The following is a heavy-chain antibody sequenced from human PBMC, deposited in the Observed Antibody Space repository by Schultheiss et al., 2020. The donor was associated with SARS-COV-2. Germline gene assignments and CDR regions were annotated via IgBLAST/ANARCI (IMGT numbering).Heavy chain of an antibody. D-gene: IGHD2-2*02. V-gene: IGHV3-30-3*01. Sequence: GESLKISCAASGFTFDDYAMHWVRQAPGKGLEWVAVISYDGSNKYYADSVKGRFTISRDNSKNTLYLQMNSLRAEDTAVYYCARDRVVPAAIRLTYYYYGMDVWGQGTTVTVSS. CDR3: ARDRVVPAAIRLTYYYYGMDV. J-gene: IGHJ6*02. CDR1: GFTFDDYA. CDR2: ISYDGSNK.